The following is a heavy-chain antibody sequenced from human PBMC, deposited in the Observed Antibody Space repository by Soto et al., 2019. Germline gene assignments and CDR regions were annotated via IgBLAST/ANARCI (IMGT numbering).Heavy chain of an antibody. CDR3: ARRSYFDY. V-gene: IGHV3-11*01. D-gene: IGHD3-10*01. CDR2: ISTTSNTI. J-gene: IGHJ4*02. Sequence: QVQLVESGGGLVKPGGSLRLSCAASGFTFSDYSMSWFRQAPGKGLEWISYISTTSNTIYYADSVKGRFTISRNNAENSLYLQMNSLRAEDTAIYYCARRSYFDYWGQGTLVTVS. CDR1: GFTFSDYS.